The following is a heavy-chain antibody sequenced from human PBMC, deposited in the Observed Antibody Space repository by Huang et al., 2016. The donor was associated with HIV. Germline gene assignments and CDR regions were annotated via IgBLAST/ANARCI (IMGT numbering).Heavy chain of an antibody. CDR3: ASQHIGTAATWF. Sequence: QLQLQESGPGQVKPSETLSLTCTVSGDFISSTNYYWGWIRQSPGKGLEWVGSVYQSGSTNYNPSLKSRVTLAGDTSRNQFSLGLNSVTAADTAVYYCASQHIGTAATWFWGRGTQVAVSS. V-gene: IGHV4-39*01. CDR2: VYQSGST. D-gene: IGHD6-25*01. J-gene: IGHJ4*02. CDR1: GDFISSTNYY.